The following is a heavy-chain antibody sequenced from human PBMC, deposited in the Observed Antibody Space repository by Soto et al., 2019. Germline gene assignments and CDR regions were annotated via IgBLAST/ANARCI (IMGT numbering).Heavy chain of an antibody. J-gene: IGHJ6*02. CDR2: FDPEDGET. Sequence: QVQLVQSGAEVKKPGASVKVSCKVSGYTLTELSMHWVRQAPGKGLEWMGGFDPEDGETIYAQKFQGRVTMTEDTSTDTSYMELSSVRSEDTAVYYCATGLWWLRNYYYYGMDVWGQGTTVTVSS. V-gene: IGHV1-24*01. D-gene: IGHD5-12*01. CDR3: ATGLWWLRNYYYYGMDV. CDR1: GYTLTELS.